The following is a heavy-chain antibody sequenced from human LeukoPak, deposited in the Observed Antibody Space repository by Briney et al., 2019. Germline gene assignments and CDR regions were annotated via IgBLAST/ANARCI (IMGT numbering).Heavy chain of an antibody. Sequence: SQTLSPTCAISGDSVSSNSVTWNWIRQSPSRGLEWLGRTYYRSTWYNDYAVSVRGRITVNPDTSKNQFSLHLNSVTPEDTAVYYCARRLAQYDCFDPWGQGILVTVSS. CDR3: ARRLAQYDCFDP. V-gene: IGHV6-1*01. CDR1: GDSVSSNSVT. J-gene: IGHJ5*02. CDR2: TYYRSTWYN. D-gene: IGHD3-9*01.